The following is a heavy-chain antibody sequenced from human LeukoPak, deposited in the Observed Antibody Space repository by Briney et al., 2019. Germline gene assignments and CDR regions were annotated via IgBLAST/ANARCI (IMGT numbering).Heavy chain of an antibody. V-gene: IGHV1-18*01. CDR3: ARDQMNIAAAGAYFDY. CDR1: GYTFTSFG. CDR2: IGAYNGNT. D-gene: IGHD6-13*01. Sequence: ASVKVSCKASGYTFTSFGISWVRQAPGQGLEWMGWIGAYNGNTKYGQKPQGRVTMTTDTSTSTAYMELRSLRSDDAAAYYCARDQMNIAAAGAYFDYWGQGTLVTVSS. J-gene: IGHJ4*02.